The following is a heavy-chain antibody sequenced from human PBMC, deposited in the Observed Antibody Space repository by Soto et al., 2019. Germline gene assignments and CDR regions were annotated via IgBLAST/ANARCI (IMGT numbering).Heavy chain of an antibody. CDR1: GFTFSSYA. CDR3: ARVGSGGIAAAGTASGGAFDI. Sequence: GGSLRLSCAASGFTFSSYAMSWVRQAPGKGLEWVSAISGSGGSTYYADSVKGRFTISRDNSKNTLYLQMNSLRAEDTAVYYCARVGSGGIAAAGTASGGAFDIWGQGTMVTVSS. J-gene: IGHJ3*02. D-gene: IGHD6-13*01. V-gene: IGHV3-23*01. CDR2: ISGSGGST.